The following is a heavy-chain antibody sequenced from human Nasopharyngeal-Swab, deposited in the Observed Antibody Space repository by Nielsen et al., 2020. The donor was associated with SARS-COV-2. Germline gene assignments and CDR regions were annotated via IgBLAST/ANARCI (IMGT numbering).Heavy chain of an antibody. V-gene: IGHV4-34*01. D-gene: IGHD6-13*01. Sequence: WIRQPPGKGLEWIGEINHSGSTNYNPSLKSRVTISVDTSKNQFSLKLSSVTAADTAVYYCARGQKGEQQLDPPLKTNNWFDPWGQGTPVTVSS. CDR2: INHSGST. CDR3: ARGQKGEQQLDPPLKTNNWFDP. J-gene: IGHJ5*02.